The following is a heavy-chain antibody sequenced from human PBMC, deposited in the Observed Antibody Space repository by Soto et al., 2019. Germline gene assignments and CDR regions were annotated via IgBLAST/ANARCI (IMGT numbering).Heavy chain of an antibody. Sequence: QVQLVQSRGEVKKPGASVKVSCKTSGYSFTTYGISWVRQAPGQGLEWMGWISGYNANTNYAQKLKGRLTMTTDTSTSTAYMELRGLTSDDTAVYYCAREGPAPYYYYGMDVWGQGSTVTVSS. J-gene: IGHJ6*02. V-gene: IGHV1-18*01. CDR2: ISGYNANT. CDR1: GYSFTTYG. CDR3: AREGPAPYYYYGMDV.